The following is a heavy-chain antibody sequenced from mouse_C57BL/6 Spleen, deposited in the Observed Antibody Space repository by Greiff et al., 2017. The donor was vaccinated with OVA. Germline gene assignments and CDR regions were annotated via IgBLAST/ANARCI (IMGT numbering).Heavy chain of an antibody. Sequence: VQLQQPGPELVKPGASVKLSCKASGYTFTSYWMHWVKQRPGQGLEWIGRIDPNSGGTKYNEKFKSKATLTVDKPSSTAYMQLSSLTSEDSAVYYCARFERAMDYWGQGTSVTVSS. J-gene: IGHJ4*01. CDR3: ARFERAMDY. CDR2: IDPNSGGT. CDR1: GYTFTSYW. V-gene: IGHV1-72*01.